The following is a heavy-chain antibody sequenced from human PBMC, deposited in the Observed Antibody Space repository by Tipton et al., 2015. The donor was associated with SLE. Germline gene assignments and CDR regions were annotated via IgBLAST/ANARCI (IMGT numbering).Heavy chain of an antibody. J-gene: IGHJ6*03. D-gene: IGHD6-19*01. CDR1: GFTFSSYG. CDR3: AKDAFVAGLGYYYYMDV. CDR2: ISYDGSNK. V-gene: IGHV3-30*18. Sequence: RSLRLSCAASGFTFSSYGMHWVRQAPGKGLEWVAVISYDGSNKYYADSVKGRFTISRDNSKNTLYLQMNSLRAEDTAVYYCAKDAFVAGLGYYYYMDVWGKGTTVTVSS.